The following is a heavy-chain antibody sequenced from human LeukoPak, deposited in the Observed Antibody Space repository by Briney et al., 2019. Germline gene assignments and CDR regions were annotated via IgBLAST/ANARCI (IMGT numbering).Heavy chain of an antibody. D-gene: IGHD2-15*01. Sequence: ASVKVSCKASGYTFTGYFIHWVRQAPGQGLEWMGWINPNSGGTIYAQKFQGRVTMTRDTSISTAYMDLTRLTSDDTAVYYCASPSLGSGATPSNYWGQGTLVTVSS. CDR1: GYTFTGYF. J-gene: IGHJ4*02. CDR2: INPNSGGT. V-gene: IGHV1-2*02. CDR3: ASPSLGSGATPSNY.